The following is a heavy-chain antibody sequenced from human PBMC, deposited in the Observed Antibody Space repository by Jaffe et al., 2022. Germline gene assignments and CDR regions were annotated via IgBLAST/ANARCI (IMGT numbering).Heavy chain of an antibody. J-gene: IGHJ4*02. CDR2: IYHSGST. D-gene: IGHD3-22*01. V-gene: IGHV4-38-2*01. CDR1: GYSISSGYY. CDR3: ARGVYDSSGYYY. Sequence: QVQLQESGPGLVKPSETLSLTCAVSGYSISSGYYWGWIRQPPGKGLEWIGSIYHSGSTYYNPSLKSRVTISVDTSKNQFSLKLSSVTAADTAVYYCARGVYDSSGYYYWGQGTLVTVSS.